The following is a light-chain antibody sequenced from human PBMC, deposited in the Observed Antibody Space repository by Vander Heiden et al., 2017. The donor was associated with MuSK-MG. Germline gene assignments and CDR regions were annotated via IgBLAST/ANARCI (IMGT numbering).Light chain of an antibody. CDR1: QSVSSSF. Sequence: DIVLTQSPGTVSLSPGERATLSCRASQSVSSSFLAWYQQKPGQAPRLLIYGASNRATGIPDRFSGSGSGTDFTLSISRLEPEDFAVYYCQQSGSSRTFGQGTKLEIK. V-gene: IGKV3-20*01. J-gene: IGKJ2*02. CDR3: QQSGSSRT. CDR2: GAS.